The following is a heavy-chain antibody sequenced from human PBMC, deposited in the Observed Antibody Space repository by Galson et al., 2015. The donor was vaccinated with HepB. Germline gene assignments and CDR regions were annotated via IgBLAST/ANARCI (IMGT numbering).Heavy chain of an antibody. CDR1: GYTFTDYY. CDR3: ATDSGRNSGSSMWAFDI. J-gene: IGHJ3*02. V-gene: IGHV1-69-2*01. CDR2: VDPEDGET. Sequence: VKVSCKVSGYTFTDYYMHWVQQAPGKGLEWMGLVDPEDGETIYAEKFQGRVTITADTSTDTAYMELSSLRSEDTAVYYCATDSGRNSGSSMWAFDIWGQGTMVTVSS. D-gene: IGHD1-26*01.